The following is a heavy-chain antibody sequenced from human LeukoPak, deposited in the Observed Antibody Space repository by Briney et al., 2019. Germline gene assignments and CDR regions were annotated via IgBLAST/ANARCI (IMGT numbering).Heavy chain of an antibody. D-gene: IGHD3-22*01. CDR2: ISYDGSNK. CDR3: ARVLNYYDSSGYIAADAFDI. CDR1: GFTFSSYA. Sequence: GGSLRLSCAASGFTFSSYAMHWVRQAPGKGLEWVAVISYDGSNKYYADSVKGRFTISRDNSKNTLYLQMNSLRAEDTAVYYCARVLNYYDSSGYIAADAFDIWGQGTMVTVSS. V-gene: IGHV3-30*04. J-gene: IGHJ3*02.